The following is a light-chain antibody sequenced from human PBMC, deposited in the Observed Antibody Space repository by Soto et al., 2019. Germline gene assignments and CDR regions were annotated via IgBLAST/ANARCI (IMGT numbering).Light chain of an antibody. CDR2: GAS. J-gene: IGKJ1*01. CDR1: QSVSSSY. Sequence: EIVLTQSPCTLSFSPVERSTLSCRASQSVSSSYLAWYQQKPGQAPRLLIYGASSRATGIPDRFSGSGSGTDFTLTISRLEPEDFAVYYCQQYGTSRRTFGQGTKVDIK. V-gene: IGKV3-20*01. CDR3: QQYGTSRRT.